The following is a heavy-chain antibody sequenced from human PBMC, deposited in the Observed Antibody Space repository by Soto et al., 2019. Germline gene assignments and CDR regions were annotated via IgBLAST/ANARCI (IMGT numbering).Heavy chain of an antibody. CDR2: ISSSSSYI. V-gene: IGHV3-21*01. D-gene: IGHD6-13*01. CDR1: GFTFSSYS. J-gene: IGHJ6*02. CDR3: ARDGFNSSSWERENYYYYGMEV. Sequence: SLRLSCAASGFTFSSYSMNWVRQAPGKGLEWVSSISSSSSYIYYADSVKGRFTISRDNAKNSLYLQMNSLRAEDTAVYYCARDGFNSSSWERENYYYYGMEVWGQGTTVTVSS.